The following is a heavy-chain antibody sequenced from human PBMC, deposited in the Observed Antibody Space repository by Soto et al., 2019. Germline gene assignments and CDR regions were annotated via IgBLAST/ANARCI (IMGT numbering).Heavy chain of an antibody. CDR1: GFTVSSNY. D-gene: IGHD3-9*01. CDR3: ARDMTGYYEDYPYRSTDV. V-gene: IGHV3-53*04. J-gene: IGHJ6*04. CDR2: IYSGGST. Sequence: PGGSLRLSCAASGFTVSSNYMSWVRQAPGKGPEWVSVIYSGGSTYYADSVKGRFTISRHNSKNTLYLQMNSLRAEDTAVYHCARDMTGYYEDYPYRSTDVWGTGTTVTVSS.